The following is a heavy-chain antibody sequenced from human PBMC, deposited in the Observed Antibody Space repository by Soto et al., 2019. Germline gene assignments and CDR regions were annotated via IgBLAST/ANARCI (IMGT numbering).Heavy chain of an antibody. CDR1: GFIFGSHS. J-gene: IGHJ5*02. D-gene: IGHD6-19*01. CDR2: ISTGSRYI. CDR3: ARVPRAGTWLDH. V-gene: IGHV3-21*01. Sequence: EVHLVESGGGLVKPGGSLRLSCAVSGFIFGSHSMNWVRQAPGKGLEWVASISTGSRYINYADSVKGRFTVSRDNAKNSLSLQMNRLRGDDTAVYYCARVPRAGTWLDHWGQGTLVIVS.